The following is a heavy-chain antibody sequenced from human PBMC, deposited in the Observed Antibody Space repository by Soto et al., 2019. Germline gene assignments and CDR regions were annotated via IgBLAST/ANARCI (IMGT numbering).Heavy chain of an antibody. CDR2: IIPIFGTA. CDR1: GGTFSSYA. V-gene: IGHV1-69*06. J-gene: IGHJ6*02. CDR3: ARSLPYSNYGYYYYYGMDV. D-gene: IGHD4-4*01. Sequence: ASVKVSCKASGGTFSSYAISWVRQAPGQGLEWMGGIIPIFGTANYAQKFQGRVTITADKSTSTAYMELSSLRSEDTAVYYCARSLPYSNYGYYYYYGMDVWGQGTTVTVSS.